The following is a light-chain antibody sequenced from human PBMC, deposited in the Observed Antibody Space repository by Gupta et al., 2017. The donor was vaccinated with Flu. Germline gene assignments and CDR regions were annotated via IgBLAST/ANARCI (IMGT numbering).Light chain of an antibody. CDR3: QQDGNLPLT. J-gene: IGKJ4*01. CDR1: QEISTY. V-gene: IGKV1-33*01. Sequence: PYSLSASVGDRVTITCQASQEISTYLSWYQHKPGKAPKLLICDASTLQTGVPSSFSGSGSGTHFTFTISSLQPEDIGTYYCQQDGNLPLTFGGGTKVELK. CDR2: DAS.